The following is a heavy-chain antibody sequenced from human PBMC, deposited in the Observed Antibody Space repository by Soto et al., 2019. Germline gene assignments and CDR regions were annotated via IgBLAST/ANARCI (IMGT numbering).Heavy chain of an antibody. CDR1: GGTSTRYA. Sequence: QERLVQSGAEVRKPGSSVKVSCKVTGGTSTRYAINWVRQAPGQGLEWMGGIVPMFGTSKYAQKFQGRVTITAGTSTNIAYMELRSLRSEDTAVYYCNRGSEYDFWSGYLWGQGTLVSVSS. CDR2: IVPMFGTS. CDR3: NRGSEYDFWSGYL. J-gene: IGHJ4*02. V-gene: IGHV1-69*06. D-gene: IGHD3-3*01.